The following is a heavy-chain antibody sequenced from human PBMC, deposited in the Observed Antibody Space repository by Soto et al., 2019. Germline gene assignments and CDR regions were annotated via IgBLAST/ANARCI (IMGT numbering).Heavy chain of an antibody. J-gene: IGHJ3*02. CDR2: IWYDGSNK. CDR1: GFTFSSYG. CDR3: ARDVDYDYIWGSYRSIGAFDI. D-gene: IGHD3-16*02. Sequence: QVQLVESGGGVVQPGRSLRLSCAASGFTFSSYGMHWVRQAPGKGLEWVAVIWYDGSNKYYADSVKGRFTISRDNSKNTLYLKMNSLRAEDTAVYYCARDVDYDYIWGSYRSIGAFDIWGQGTMVTVSS. V-gene: IGHV3-33*01.